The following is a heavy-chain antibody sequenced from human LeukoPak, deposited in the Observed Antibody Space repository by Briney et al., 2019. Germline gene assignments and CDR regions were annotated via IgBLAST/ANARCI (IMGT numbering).Heavy chain of an antibody. D-gene: IGHD2-15*01. CDR3: ARCPPGYCSGGSCPYYFDY. J-gene: IGHJ4*02. CDR1: GFTFSSYS. Sequence: GGSLRLSCAASGFTFSSYSMNWVRQAPGKGLEWVSYISSSSSTIYYADSVKGRFTISRDNAKNSLYLQMNSLRAEDTAVYYCARCPPGYCSGGSCPYYFDYWGQGTLVTVSS. V-gene: IGHV3-48*04. CDR2: ISSSSSTI.